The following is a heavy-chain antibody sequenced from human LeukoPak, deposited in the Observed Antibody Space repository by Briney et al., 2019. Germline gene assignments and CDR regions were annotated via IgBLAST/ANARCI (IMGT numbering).Heavy chain of an antibody. CDR3: ARRKDGYKA. CDR1: GGSISSYY. V-gene: IGHV4-59*12. D-gene: IGHD5-24*01. Sequence: SETLSLTCTVSGGSISSYYWSWIRQPPGKGLEWIGYIYYSGSTNYNPSLKSRVTISVDTSKNQFSLKLSSVTAADTAVYYCARRKDGYKAWGQGTLVTVSS. J-gene: IGHJ4*02. CDR2: IYYSGST.